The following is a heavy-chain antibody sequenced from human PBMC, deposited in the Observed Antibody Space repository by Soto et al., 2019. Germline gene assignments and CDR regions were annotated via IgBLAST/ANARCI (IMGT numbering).Heavy chain of an antibody. CDR1: GYTFTRSR. Sequence: ALVKVSCKAAGYTFTRSRISWVRQAPGQGLEWMGWISAYNGNTNYAQKLQGRVTMTTDTSTSTAYMELRSLRSDDTAVYYCARDIDKWRSGSFHWGQGTLVTVSS. CDR2: ISAYNGNT. J-gene: IGHJ4*02. D-gene: IGHD3-10*01. CDR3: ARDIDKWRSGSFH. V-gene: IGHV1-18*01.